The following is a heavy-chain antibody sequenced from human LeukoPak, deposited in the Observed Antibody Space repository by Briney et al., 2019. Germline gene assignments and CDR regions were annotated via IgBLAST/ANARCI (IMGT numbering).Heavy chain of an antibody. D-gene: IGHD1-1*01. CDR3: ARDSVGTTGSNWFDP. CDR2: IIPIFGTA. V-gene: IGHV1-69*06. CDR1: GGTFSSYA. J-gene: IGHJ5*02. Sequence: SVKVSCKASGGTFSSYAISWVRQAPGQGLEWMGGIIPIFGTANYAQKFQGRVTITADKSTCTAYVELSSLRSEDTAVYYCARDSVGTTGSNWFDPWGQGTLVTVSS.